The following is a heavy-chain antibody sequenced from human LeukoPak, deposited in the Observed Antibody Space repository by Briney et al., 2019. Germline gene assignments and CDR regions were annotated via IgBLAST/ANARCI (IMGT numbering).Heavy chain of an antibody. CDR1: GGTFSSYA. J-gene: IGHJ6*03. CDR3: ARASGWYERGPDYCYYYMDV. CDR2: IIPIFGTA. D-gene: IGHD6-19*01. Sequence: ASVKVSCKASGGTFSSYAISWVRQAPGQGLEWMGGIIPIFGTANYAQKFQGRVTITADKSTSTAYMELSSLRAEDTAVYYCARASGWYERGPDYCYYYMDVWGKGTTVTVSS. V-gene: IGHV1-69*06.